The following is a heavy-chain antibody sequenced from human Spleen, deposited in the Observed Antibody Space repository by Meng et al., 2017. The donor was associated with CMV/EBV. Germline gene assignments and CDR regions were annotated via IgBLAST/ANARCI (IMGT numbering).Heavy chain of an antibody. J-gene: IGHJ4*02. CDR2: INHRWNT. CDR3: GRNIKLFYANY. CDR1: GGSFSGYY. D-gene: IGHD2/OR15-2a*01. Sequence: SETLSLTCAVYGGSFSGYYWSWIRQAPGKGLEWIGEINHRWNTNYNPSLKNRVTISLDTSKNQFSLKLSSVTAADTAVYYCGRNIKLFYANYWGQGKLVTVSS. V-gene: IGHV4-34*01.